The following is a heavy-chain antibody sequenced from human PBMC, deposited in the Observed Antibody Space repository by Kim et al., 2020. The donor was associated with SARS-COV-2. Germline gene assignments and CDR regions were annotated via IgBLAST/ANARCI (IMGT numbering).Heavy chain of an antibody. CDR3: TTGFITGSSSWLWGIDAFDI. CDR2: IKSKTDGGTT. D-gene: IGHD6-13*01. J-gene: IGHJ3*02. Sequence: GGSLRLSCAASGFTFSNAWMSWVRQAPGKGLEWVGRIKSKTDGGTTDYAAPVKGRFTISRDDSKNTMYLQMNSLKTEDTAVYYCTTGFITGSSSWLWGIDAFDIWGQGTMVTVSS. V-gene: IGHV3-15*01. CDR1: GFTFSNAW.